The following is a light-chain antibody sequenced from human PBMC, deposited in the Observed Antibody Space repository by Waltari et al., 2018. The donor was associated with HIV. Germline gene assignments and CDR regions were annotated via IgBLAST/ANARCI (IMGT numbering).Light chain of an antibody. J-gene: IGKJ1*01. CDR2: KAS. V-gene: IGKV1-5*03. Sequence: DIQMTQSPSTLSASVGDRVTITCRASQSISSWLAWYQQQPGKAPKLLIYKASTLESGVPSRFSGSGSGTEFTLTISSLKPDDFATYYCQQYDSYLWTFGQGTKVE. CDR3: QQYDSYLWT. CDR1: QSISSW.